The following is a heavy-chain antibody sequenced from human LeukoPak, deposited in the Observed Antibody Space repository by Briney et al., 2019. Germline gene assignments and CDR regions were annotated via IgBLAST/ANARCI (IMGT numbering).Heavy chain of an antibody. CDR3: ARSSWIQQSSDF. CDR1: GYGFTTFA. V-gene: IGHV7-4-1*02. Sequence: ASVKVSCKASGYGFTTFAMNWVRQAPGQGREWRGWINTNTGNPTYAQDFTGRVVFSLDNSVTTTFLELSSLKAEDTAIYYCARSSWIQQSSDFWGQGTLVTVSS. D-gene: IGHD5-18*01. J-gene: IGHJ4*02. CDR2: INTNTGNP.